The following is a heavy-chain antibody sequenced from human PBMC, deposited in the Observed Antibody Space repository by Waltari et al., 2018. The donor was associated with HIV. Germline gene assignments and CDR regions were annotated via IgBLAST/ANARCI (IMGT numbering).Heavy chain of an antibody. CDR1: GFTASSYA. V-gene: IGHV3-23*01. CDR3: AKELKGLWFGESLSAFDI. CDR2: ISGSGGST. D-gene: IGHD3-10*01. J-gene: IGHJ3*02. Sequence: VQLLEAGGGMLRPGGHLRPACAACGFTASSYAMTWGGHAPGNGLEWFSAISGSGGSTYYADSVKGRFTISRDNSKNTLYLQMNSLRAEDTSVYYCAKELKGLWFGESLSAFDIWGQGTMVTVSS.